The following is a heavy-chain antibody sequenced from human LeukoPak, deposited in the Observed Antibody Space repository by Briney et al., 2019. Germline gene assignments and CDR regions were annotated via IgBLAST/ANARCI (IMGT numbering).Heavy chain of an antibody. Sequence: GGSLRLSCAASGFTFSSFWMHWVRQPPGKGLVWVSRITSDGSSTRSADSVKGRFTISRDNAKNSLYLQMNSLRAEDTAVYYCARAVQRAAAWDYWGQGTLVTVSS. CDR2: ITSDGSST. CDR3: ARAVQRAAAWDY. V-gene: IGHV3-74*01. D-gene: IGHD6-13*01. CDR1: GFTFSSFW. J-gene: IGHJ4*02.